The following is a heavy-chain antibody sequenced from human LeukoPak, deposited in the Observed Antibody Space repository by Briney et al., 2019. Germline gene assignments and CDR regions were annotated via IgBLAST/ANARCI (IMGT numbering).Heavy chain of an antibody. CDR2: INPNSGGT. V-gene: IGHV1-2*02. CDR3: ARGIGLGSYYNPSDY. J-gene: IGHJ4*02. D-gene: IGHD3-10*01. CDR1: GYTFSGYY. Sequence: ASVKVSCKASGYTFSGYYMHWVRQAPGQGLEWMGWINPNSGGTNYAQKFQGRVTMTRDTSISTAYMKLSRLRSDDTAVYYCARGIGLGSYYNPSDYWGQGTLVTVSS.